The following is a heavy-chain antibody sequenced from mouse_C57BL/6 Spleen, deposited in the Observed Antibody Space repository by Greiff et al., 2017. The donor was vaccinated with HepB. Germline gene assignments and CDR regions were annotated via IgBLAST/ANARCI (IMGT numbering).Heavy chain of an antibody. CDR3: ARSTNYGSSYDWYFDV. J-gene: IGHJ1*03. D-gene: IGHD1-1*01. CDR1: GFNIKNTY. Sequence: EVQLQQSVAELVRPGASVKLSCTASGFNIKNTYMHWVKQRPEQGLEWIGRIDPANGNTKYAPKFQGKATITADTSSNTAYLQLSSRTSEDTAIYYCARSTNYGSSYDWYFDVWGTGTTVTVSS. CDR2: IDPANGNT. V-gene: IGHV14-3*01.